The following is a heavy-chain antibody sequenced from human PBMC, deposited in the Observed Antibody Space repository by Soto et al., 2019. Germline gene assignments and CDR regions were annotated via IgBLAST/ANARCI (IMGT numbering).Heavy chain of an antibody. CDR3: ARERSDFWSGYSSMDV. V-gene: IGHV1-3*01. CDR1: GYTFTSYA. D-gene: IGHD3-3*01. CDR2: INAGNGNT. J-gene: IGHJ6*02. Sequence: ASVKVSCKASGYTFTSYAMHWVRQAPGQRLEWMGWINAGNGNTKYSQKFQGRVTITRDTSASTAYMELSSLRSEDTAVYYCARERSDFWSGYSSMDVWGQRTTVTVSS.